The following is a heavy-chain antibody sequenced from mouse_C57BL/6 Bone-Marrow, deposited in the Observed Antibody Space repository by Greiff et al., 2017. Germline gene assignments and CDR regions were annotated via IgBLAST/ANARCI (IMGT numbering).Heavy chain of an antibody. D-gene: IGHD1-1*01. CDR2: IDPSDSET. CDR1: GYTFTSYW. CDR3: SGEYYGSSSWYFDV. J-gene: IGHJ1*03. Sequence: VQLQQPGAELVRPGSSVKLSCKASGYTFTSYWMNWVKQRPIQGLEWIGNIDPSDSETHYNQKFKDKATLTVDKSSSTAYMQLNSLTSEDSAVYYCSGEYYGSSSWYFDVWGTGTPVTVSS. V-gene: IGHV1-52*01.